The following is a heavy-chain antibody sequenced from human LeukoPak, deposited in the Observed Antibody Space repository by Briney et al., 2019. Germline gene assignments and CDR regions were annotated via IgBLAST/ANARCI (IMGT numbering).Heavy chain of an antibody. Sequence: GGSLRLAWAAAGFTFSTYWMHWVRQAPGKGMVWVSRIKSDGSTNYEDSVKGRFTISRDNAKNTLSLQMNSLSPEDTGVYYCARAPSEIGGYYPEYFRHWGQGTLVTVS. CDR2: IKSDGST. D-gene: IGHD3-3*01. CDR3: ARAPSEIGGYYPEYFRH. CDR1: GFTFSTYW. V-gene: IGHV3-74*01. J-gene: IGHJ1*01.